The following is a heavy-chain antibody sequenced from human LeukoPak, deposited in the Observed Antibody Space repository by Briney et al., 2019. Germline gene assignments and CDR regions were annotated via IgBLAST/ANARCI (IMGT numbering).Heavy chain of an antibody. D-gene: IGHD3-22*01. CDR1: GGSISSSSYY. CDR2: IYYSGST. V-gene: IGHV4-39*01. CDR3: ARSTTPIVVMFGY. Sequence: SETLSLTCTVSGGSISSSSYYWGWIRQPPGKGLEWIGSIYYSGSTYYNPSLKSRVTISVDTSKNQFSLKLSSVTAADTVVYYCARSTTPIVVMFGYWGQGTLVTVSS. J-gene: IGHJ4*02.